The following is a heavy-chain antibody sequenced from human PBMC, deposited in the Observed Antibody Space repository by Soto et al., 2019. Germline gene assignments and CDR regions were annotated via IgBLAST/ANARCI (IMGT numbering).Heavy chain of an antibody. D-gene: IGHD2-15*01. CDR3: ARADPDASVGY. CDR2: ISYSGST. CDR1: GGSMSSYY. Sequence: PSETLSLTCTVSGGSMSSYYWTWLRQSPGRGLEWIGYISYSGSTYYNPSLKSRVTISADTSKNQFSLRMNSMIAADTAVYYCARADPDASVGYWGQGTLVTDSS. J-gene: IGHJ4*02. V-gene: IGHV4-59*01.